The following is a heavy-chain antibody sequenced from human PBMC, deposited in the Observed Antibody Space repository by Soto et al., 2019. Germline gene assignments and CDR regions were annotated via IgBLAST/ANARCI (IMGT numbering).Heavy chain of an antibody. V-gene: IGHV3-33*01. CDR2: MWYDGTNK. Sequence: PLRLSWAASECTFRIYSMHWVRQSPGKGLEWVAVMWYDGTNKYYGESVKGRFTISRDNSENTLYLQMNSLRVEDTAVYYCARDATFGTKGGSFDIWGHGTLVTV. D-gene: IGHD3-16*01. CDR1: ECTFRIYS. CDR3: ARDATFGTKGGSFDI. J-gene: IGHJ3*02.